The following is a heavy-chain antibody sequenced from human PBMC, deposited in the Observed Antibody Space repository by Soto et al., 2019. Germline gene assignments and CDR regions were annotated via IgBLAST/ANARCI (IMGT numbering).Heavy chain of an antibody. J-gene: IGHJ6*03. Sequence: GGSLRLSCAASGFTFSSYGMHWVRQAPGKGLEWVAVILSDGSNTYYADSVKGRFTLSRDNSKNTLYLQMNSLRAENTAVYYCAKSSGYLFSYYYMDVWGKGTTFTVSS. D-gene: IGHD3-22*01. CDR3: AKSSGYLFSYYYMDV. V-gene: IGHV3-30*18. CDR1: GFTFSSYG. CDR2: ILSDGSNT.